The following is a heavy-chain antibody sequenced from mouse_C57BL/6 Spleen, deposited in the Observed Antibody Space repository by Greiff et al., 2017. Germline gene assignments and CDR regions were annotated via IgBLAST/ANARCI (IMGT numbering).Heavy chain of an antibody. CDR3: TRKDYYGSSYEFAY. CDR2: IDPETGVT. D-gene: IGHD1-1*01. J-gene: IGHJ3*01. V-gene: IGHV1-15*01. CDR1: GYTFTDYE. Sequence: QVQLQQSGAELVRPGASVTLSCKASGYTFTDYEMRWVKQTPVHGLEWIGAIDPETGVTAYNQKFKGKAILTADKSSSTAYMELRSLTSEDSAVYYCTRKDYYGSSYEFAYWGQGTLVTVSA.